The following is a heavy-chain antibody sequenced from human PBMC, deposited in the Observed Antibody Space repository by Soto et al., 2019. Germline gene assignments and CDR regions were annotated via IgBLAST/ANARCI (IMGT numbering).Heavy chain of an antibody. CDR3: ARVSYDSRAKGYYFDY. Sequence: TVGSLRLSCAASGFTFSSYGMHWVRQAPGKGLEWVAVIWYDGSNKYYADSVKGRFTISRDNSKNTLYLQMNSLRAEDTAVYYCARVSYDSRAKGYYFDYWGQGTLVTVSS. CDR1: GFTFSSYG. D-gene: IGHD3-22*01. CDR2: IWYDGSNK. V-gene: IGHV3-33*01. J-gene: IGHJ4*02.